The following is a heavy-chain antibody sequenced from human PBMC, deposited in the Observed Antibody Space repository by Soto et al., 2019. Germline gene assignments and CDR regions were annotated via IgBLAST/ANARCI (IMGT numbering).Heavy chain of an antibody. CDR1: GDSASSNSAA. Sequence: SQTLSLTCAISGDSASSNSAAWSWIRQSPSRGLEWLGRTYYRSKWYNDFALSVKSRITIKADPSKNQFSLQLSSVTPEDTAVYYCARDTPPASGWYYFDYWGQGTLVTVSS. J-gene: IGHJ4*02. D-gene: IGHD6-19*01. CDR2: TYYRSKWYN. CDR3: ARDTPPASGWYYFDY. V-gene: IGHV6-1*01.